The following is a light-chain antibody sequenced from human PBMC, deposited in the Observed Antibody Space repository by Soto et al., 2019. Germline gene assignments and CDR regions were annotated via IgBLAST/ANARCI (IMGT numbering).Light chain of an antibody. CDR2: KAS. Sequence: IQMTQSPSTLPASVGDRVTITCRASQSISNWLAWYQQKPGKAPKLLIYKASTLESGIPSRFSGSGSGTEFTLTISSRQSDDFAAYYCQQYSTCWTFGQGTKVEIK. V-gene: IGKV1-5*03. CDR1: QSISNW. J-gene: IGKJ1*01. CDR3: QQYSTCWT.